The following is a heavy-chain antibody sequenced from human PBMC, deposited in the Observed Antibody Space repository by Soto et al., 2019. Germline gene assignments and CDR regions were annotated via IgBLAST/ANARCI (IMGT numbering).Heavy chain of an antibody. V-gene: IGHV3-23*01. J-gene: IGHJ4*02. CDR2: ISGIGGST. Sequence: GGSLSLSCAASGFTFTVYDLSWVRQAPGQGLEWVATISGIGGSTYLADSVKGRLSISRDNFKNTVSLLMNSLRAEDTAVYFCARGSSGYISSWYYFDYWGRGTLVTVSS. CDR1: GFTFTVYD. D-gene: IGHD6-13*01. CDR3: ARGSSGYISSWYYFDY.